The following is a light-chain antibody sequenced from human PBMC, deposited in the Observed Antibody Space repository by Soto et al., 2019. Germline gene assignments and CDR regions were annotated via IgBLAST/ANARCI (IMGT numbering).Light chain of an antibody. CDR2: AAS. Sequence: DIQMTQSPSSLSASVGDRVTITCRASQSISSYLNWYQQKPGKAPKLLIYAASSLQSGVPSRFSGSGSGTDFTLTISSLQPEDFATYEGQQSYSTPRTFGQGTKVEIK. CDR3: QQSYSTPRT. J-gene: IGKJ1*01. V-gene: IGKV1-39*01. CDR1: QSISSY.